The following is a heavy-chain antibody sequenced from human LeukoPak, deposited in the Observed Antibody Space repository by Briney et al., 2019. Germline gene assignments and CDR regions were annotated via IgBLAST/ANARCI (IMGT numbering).Heavy chain of an antibody. CDR2: IYWNDDK. CDR1: GFSLSTSGVG. J-gene: IGHJ4*02. CDR3: AHRHPYYDSSGSPIFFDY. D-gene: IGHD3-22*01. V-gene: IGHV2-5*01. Sequence: ASGPTLVNPTQTLTLTCTFSGFSLSTSGVGVGWIRQPPGKALEWLALIYWNDDKRYSPSLKSGLTITKDTSKNQVVLTMTNMDPVDTATYYCAHRHPYYDSSGSPIFFDYWGQGTLVTVSS.